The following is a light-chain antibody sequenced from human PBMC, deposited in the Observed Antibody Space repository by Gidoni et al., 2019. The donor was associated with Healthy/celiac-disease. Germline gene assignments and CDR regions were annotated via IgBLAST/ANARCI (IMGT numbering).Light chain of an antibody. CDR2: EGS. CDR1: SSDVGSYNL. Sequence: QSARTQPASVSGSPGQSITISCTGTSSDVGSYNLVSWYQQHPGKAPKLMIYEGSKRPSGVSKRFSGSKSGNTASLTFSGLQAEDEADYYCCSYAGSSTFVVFGGVTKLTVL. CDR3: CSYAGSSTFVV. J-gene: IGLJ2*01. V-gene: IGLV2-23*01.